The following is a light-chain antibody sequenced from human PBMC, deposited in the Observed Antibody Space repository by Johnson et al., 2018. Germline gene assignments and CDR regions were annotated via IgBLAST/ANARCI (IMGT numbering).Light chain of an antibody. CDR3: GTWDSSLSAGNV. CDR2: EHN. CDR1: SSNIGNNY. V-gene: IGLV1-51*02. J-gene: IGLJ1*01. Sequence: QSVLTQPPSVSAAPGQKVTISCSGSSSNIGNNYVSWYQQLPGTAPKLLIYEHNQRPSGIPDRFSGYKSGTSATLGITGLQTGDEADYYCGTWDSSLSAGNVFGTGTKVTVL.